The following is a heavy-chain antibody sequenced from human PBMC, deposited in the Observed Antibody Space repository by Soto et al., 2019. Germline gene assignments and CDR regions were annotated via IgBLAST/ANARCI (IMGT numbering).Heavy chain of an antibody. J-gene: IGHJ4*02. CDR1: GFALSSYW. CDR3: AREKAVAGTTFDY. D-gene: IGHD6-19*01. Sequence: EVPLVESGGGSVQPGGSLRLSCAVSGFALSSYWMHWIRQTPGKGLVWVSRIQSDGSSTNYADSVKGRFTISRDNDKNTLYLQMDSLRVEDTAMYYCAREKAVAGTTFDYWGQGTLVTVSS. CDR2: IQSDGSST. V-gene: IGHV3-74*01.